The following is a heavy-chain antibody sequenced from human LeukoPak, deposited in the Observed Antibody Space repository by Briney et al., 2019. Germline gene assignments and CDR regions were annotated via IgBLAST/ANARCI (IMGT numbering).Heavy chain of an antibody. CDR3: ASRDILTGLYGTDV. CDR2: INPNSGGT. V-gene: IGHV1-2*02. Sequence: GASVKVSCKASGYTFTGYYMHWVRQAPGQGLEWMGWINPNSGGTNYAQKFQGRVTMTRDTSISTAYMELSRLRSDDTAVYYCASRDILTGLYGTDVWGQGTTVTVSS. J-gene: IGHJ6*02. CDR1: GYTFTGYY. D-gene: IGHD3-9*01.